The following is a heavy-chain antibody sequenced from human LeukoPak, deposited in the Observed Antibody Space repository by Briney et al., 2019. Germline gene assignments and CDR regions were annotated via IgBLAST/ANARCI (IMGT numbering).Heavy chain of an antibody. D-gene: IGHD3-9*01. V-gene: IGHV4-34*01. Sequence: SETLSLTCAVYGGSFSSYYWSWIRQPPGKGLEWMGEIDHGGSTNYNPPLKSRVTISVGTSKKLFSVKLSSVTAADTAAYYCARAGLRFFDWSNNYYYAIDVWGRGTTVSVSS. CDR3: ARAGLRFFDWSNNYYYAIDV. CDR2: IDHGGST. J-gene: IGHJ6*02. CDR1: GGSFSSYY.